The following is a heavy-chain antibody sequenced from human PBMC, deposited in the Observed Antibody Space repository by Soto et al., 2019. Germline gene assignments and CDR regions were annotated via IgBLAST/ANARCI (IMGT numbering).Heavy chain of an antibody. CDR2: INAGNGNT. J-gene: IGHJ4*02. CDR3: ARDEGYCSGGSCYWGRYFDY. V-gene: IGHV1-3*05. CDR1: GYTFTSYA. D-gene: IGHD2-15*01. Sequence: QVQLVQSGAEEKKPGASVKVSCKASGYTFTSYAMHWVRQAPGQRLEWMGWINAGNGNTKYSQKFQGRVTITRDTSASTAYMELSSLRSEDTAVYYCARDEGYCSGGSCYWGRYFDYWGQGTLVTVSS.